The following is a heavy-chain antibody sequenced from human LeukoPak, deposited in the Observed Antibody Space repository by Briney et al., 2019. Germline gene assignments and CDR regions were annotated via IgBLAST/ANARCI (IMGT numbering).Heavy chain of an antibody. CDR1: GGSISSDY. Sequence: SETLSLTCTVSGGSISSDYWSWIRQPPGKGLEWIGRIYSTGSTNYNPSLKSRVTMSVDTSKNQFSLRLRSVTAADTAVYYCARQIASAGTAGFDFWGQGALVTVSS. CDR3: ARQIASAGTAGFDF. V-gene: IGHV4-4*07. J-gene: IGHJ4*02. CDR2: IYSTGST. D-gene: IGHD6-13*01.